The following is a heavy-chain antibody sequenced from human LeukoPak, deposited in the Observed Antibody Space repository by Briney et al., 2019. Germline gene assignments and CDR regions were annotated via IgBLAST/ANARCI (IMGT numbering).Heavy chain of an antibody. J-gene: IGHJ6*02. CDR3: ARDRVVPAAIPNYYGMDV. Sequence: PGGSLRLSCAASGFTVSSNYMSWVRQAPGNGLEWVSVIYSGGSTYYADSVKGRFTISRDNSKNTLYLQMNSLRAEDTAVYYCARDRVVPAAIPNYYGMDVWGQGTTVTVSS. CDR1: GFTVSSNY. V-gene: IGHV3-66*01. CDR2: IYSGGST. D-gene: IGHD2-2*02.